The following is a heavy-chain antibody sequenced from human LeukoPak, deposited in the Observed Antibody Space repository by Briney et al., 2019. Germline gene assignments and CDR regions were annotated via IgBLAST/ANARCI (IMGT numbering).Heavy chain of an antibody. CDR1: GGSISSSSYY. CDR3: ARRRTYYYGSGSYYIIDY. V-gene: IGHV4-39*01. Sequence: SETLSLTCTVSGGSISSSSYYWGWIRQPPGKGLEWIGSIYYSGSTYYNPSLKGRVTISVDTSKNQFSLKLSSVTAADTAVYYCARRRTYYYGSGSYYIIDYWGQGTLVTVSS. D-gene: IGHD3-10*01. J-gene: IGHJ4*02. CDR2: IYYSGST.